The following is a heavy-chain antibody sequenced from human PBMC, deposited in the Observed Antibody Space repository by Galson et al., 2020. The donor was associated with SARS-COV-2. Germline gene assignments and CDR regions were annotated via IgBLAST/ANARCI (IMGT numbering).Heavy chain of an antibody. CDR1: GFTFSNAW. V-gene: IGHV3-15*01. CDR3: TTATVVVPAPVGY. J-gene: IGHJ4*02. CDR2: IKSKTDGGTT. Sequence: GGSLRLSCAASGFTFSNAWMSWVRQAPGKGLEWVGRIKSKTDGGTTDYAAPVKGRFTISRDDSKNTLYLQMNSLKTEDTAVYYCTTATVVVPAPVGYWGQGTLVTVSS. D-gene: IGHD2-2*01.